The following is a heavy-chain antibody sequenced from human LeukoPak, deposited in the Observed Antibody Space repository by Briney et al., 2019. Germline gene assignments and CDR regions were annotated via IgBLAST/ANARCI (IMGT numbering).Heavy chain of an antibody. CDR2: ISGNGGGT. CDR3: ASRSIVGATENYFDY. V-gene: IGHV3-23*01. Sequence: PGGSLRLSCAASGFSFSDYGMHWVRQAPGKGLEWVSGISGNGGGTYYADSVKGRFTISRDNSKNTLYLQMNSLRVGDTAVYYCASRSIVGATENYFDYWGQGTLVTVSS. J-gene: IGHJ4*02. D-gene: IGHD1-26*01. CDR1: GFSFSDYG.